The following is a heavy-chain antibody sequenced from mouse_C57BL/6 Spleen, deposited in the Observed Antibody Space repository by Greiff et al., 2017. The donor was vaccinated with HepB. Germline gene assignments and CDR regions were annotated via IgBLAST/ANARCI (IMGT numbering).Heavy chain of an antibody. CDR3: ARRWDGSYFGY. CDR1: GYSFTGYY. CDR2: INPSTGGT. J-gene: IGHJ2*02. Sequence: VQLQQSGPELVKPGASVKISCKASGYSFTGYYMNWVKQSPEKSLEWIGEINPSTGGTTYNQKFKAKATLTVDKSSSTAYMQLKSLTSEDSAVYYCARRWDGSYFGYWGQGTSLTVSS. V-gene: IGHV1-42*01. D-gene: IGHD4-1*01.